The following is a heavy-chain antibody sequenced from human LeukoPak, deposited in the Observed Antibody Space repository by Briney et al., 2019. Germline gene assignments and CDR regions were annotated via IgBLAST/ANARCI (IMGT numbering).Heavy chain of an antibody. J-gene: IGHJ4*02. D-gene: IGHD3-22*01. CDR2: IYSSGST. Sequence: SETLSLTCIVSGGSISNYYWSWIRQPAGKGLEWIGRIYSSGSTNYNPSLKNRITVSVDTSKNQFSLKLSSVTAADTAVYYCAREGDSSGYHYWFDYWGQGTLVTVSS. CDR1: GGSISNYY. V-gene: IGHV4-4*07. CDR3: AREGDSSGYHYWFDY.